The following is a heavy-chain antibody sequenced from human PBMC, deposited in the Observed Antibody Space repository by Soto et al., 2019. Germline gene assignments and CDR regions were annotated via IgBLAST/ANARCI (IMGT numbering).Heavy chain of an antibody. J-gene: IGHJ6*02. V-gene: IGHV3-30-3*01. CDR2: ISYDGSNK. D-gene: IGHD2-2*03. CDR1: GFTFSSYA. CDR3: ARDRVGIVVVPAAIRYSSSARAYYYGMDV. Sequence: QVQLVESGGGVVQPGRSLRLSCAASGFTFSSYAMHWVRQAPGKGLEWVAVISYDGSNKYYADSVKGRFTISRDNSKNTLYLQMNSLRAEDTAVYYCARDRVGIVVVPAAIRYSSSARAYYYGMDVWGQGTTVTVSS.